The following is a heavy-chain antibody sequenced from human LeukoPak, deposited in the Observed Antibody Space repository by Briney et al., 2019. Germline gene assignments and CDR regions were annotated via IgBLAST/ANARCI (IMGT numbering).Heavy chain of an antibody. CDR2: ISTTSTI. CDR3: ARAWTH. D-gene: IGHD3/OR15-3a*01. J-gene: IGHJ4*02. Sequence: GGSLRLSCAASGFSFSSYSMNWVRQAPGKGLEWVSYISTTSTIYYADSVKGRFTISRDNAKNSLYLEMNSLRVEDTALYYCARAWTHWGQGTLVTVSS. V-gene: IGHV3-48*01. CDR1: GFSFSSYS.